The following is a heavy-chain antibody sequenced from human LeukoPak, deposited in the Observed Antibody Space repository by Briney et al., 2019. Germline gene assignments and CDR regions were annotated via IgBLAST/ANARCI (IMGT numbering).Heavy chain of an antibody. CDR2: ISYSGST. CDR1: GGSISTYY. J-gene: IGHJ4*02. V-gene: IGHV4-59*07. Sequence: QPSHTLSLTFTLFGGSISTYYCTSIRPPPGKGLEWIGYISYSGSTNYNPSLKSRVTISVDTSKNQFSLKLSTVTAADTAVYYCARGYGGNYGRFDYWGQGTLVTVSS. D-gene: IGHD4/OR15-4a*01. CDR3: ARGYGGNYGRFDY.